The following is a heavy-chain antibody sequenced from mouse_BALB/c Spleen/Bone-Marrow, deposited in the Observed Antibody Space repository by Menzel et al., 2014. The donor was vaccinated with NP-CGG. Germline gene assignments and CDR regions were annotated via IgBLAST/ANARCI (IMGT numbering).Heavy chain of an antibody. D-gene: IGHD1-1*02. Sequence: EVKLVESGGGLVQPGGSRKLSCAASGFTFSSFGMHWVRQAPEKGLEWVAYISSGSSTIYYADTVKGRFTISRDNPKNTLFLQMTSLRSEDTAMYYCARKGALITHYYAMDYWGQGTTLTVSS. V-gene: IGHV5-17*02. CDR3: ARKGALITHYYAMDY. CDR1: GFTFSSFG. J-gene: IGHJ2*01. CDR2: ISSGSSTI.